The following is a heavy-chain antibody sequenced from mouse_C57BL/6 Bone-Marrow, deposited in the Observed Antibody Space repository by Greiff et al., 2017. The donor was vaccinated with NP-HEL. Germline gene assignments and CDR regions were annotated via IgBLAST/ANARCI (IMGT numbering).Heavy chain of an antibody. J-gene: IGHJ2*01. CDR2: IYPGSGNT. Sequence: VQLQQSGPELVKPGASVKISCKASGYSFTSYYIHWVKQRPGQGLEWIGWIYPGSGNTKYNEKFKGKATLTAYTASSTAYMQLSSLTSEDSAVYYCAWFYDGYYGDYWGQGTTLTVSS. CDR1: GYSFTSYY. D-gene: IGHD2-3*01. V-gene: IGHV1-66*01. CDR3: AWFYDGYYGDY.